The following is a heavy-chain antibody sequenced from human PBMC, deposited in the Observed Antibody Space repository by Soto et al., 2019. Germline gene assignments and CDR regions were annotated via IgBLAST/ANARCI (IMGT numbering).Heavy chain of an antibody. V-gene: IGHV5-51*01. CDR3: ARHGASYYYDSSGSGYYYYYYGMDV. J-gene: IGHJ6*02. CDR1: GYSFTSYW. Sequence: GESLKISCKGSGYSFTSYWIGLVRQMPGKGLEWMGIIYPGDSDTRYSPSFQGQVTISADKSISTAYLQWSSLKASDTAMYYCARHGASYYYDSSGSGYYYYYYGMDVWGQGTTVTV. D-gene: IGHD3-22*01. CDR2: IYPGDSDT.